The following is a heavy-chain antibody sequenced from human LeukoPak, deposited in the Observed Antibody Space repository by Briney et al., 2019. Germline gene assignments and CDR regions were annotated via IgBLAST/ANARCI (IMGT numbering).Heavy chain of an antibody. V-gene: IGHV1-69*04. CDR3: ARSTTVTTSVRSEKDY. Sequence: ASVKVSCKASGGTFSSYAISWVRQAPGQGLEWMGRIIPILGIANYAQKFQGRVTITADKSTSTAYMELSSLRSEDTAVYYCARSTTVTTSVRSEKDYWGQGTLVTVSS. CDR1: GGTFSSYA. J-gene: IGHJ4*02. D-gene: IGHD4-17*01. CDR2: IIPILGIA.